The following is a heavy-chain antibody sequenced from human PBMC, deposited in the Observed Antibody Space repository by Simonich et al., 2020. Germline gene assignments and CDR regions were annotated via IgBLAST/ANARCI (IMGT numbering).Heavy chain of an antibody. Sequence: QVQLVQSGAEVKKPGASVKVSCKASGYTFTGYYMHWVRQAPGQGLGWMGWINPNSGGTNYAQKFQGSVTMTRDTSISTAYMELSRLRSDDTAVYYCARDPVVPAAIRNAFDIWGQGTMVTVSS. D-gene: IGHD2-2*01. CDR2: INPNSGGT. CDR3: ARDPVVPAAIRNAFDI. J-gene: IGHJ3*02. V-gene: IGHV1-2*02. CDR1: GYTFTGYY.